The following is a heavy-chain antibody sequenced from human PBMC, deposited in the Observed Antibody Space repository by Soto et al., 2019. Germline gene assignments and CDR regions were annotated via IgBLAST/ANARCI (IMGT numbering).Heavy chain of an antibody. CDR3: ARRDASASYRWFDP. CDR1: GFTFNTYP. D-gene: IGHD3-10*01. CDR2: VSDSGSST. V-gene: IGHV3-23*01. Sequence: EVQLLQSGGGLIQPGGSLRLSCAASGFTFNTYPMTWFRQAPGKGLEWVSTVSDSGSSTYYADSAKGRFTISRDNSKNTLYLQMNSLRAGDTAVYYCARRDASASYRWFDPWGQGTLVTVSS. J-gene: IGHJ5*02.